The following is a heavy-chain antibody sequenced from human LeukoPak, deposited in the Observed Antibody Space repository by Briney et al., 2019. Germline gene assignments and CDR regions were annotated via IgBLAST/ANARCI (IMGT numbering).Heavy chain of an antibody. Sequence: SETLSLTCTVSGSSISSSSYYWGWIRQPPGKGLEWIGSIYYSGSTYYNPSLKSRVTISVDTSKNQFSLKLSSVTAADTAVYYCATTGYSSSWFWGQGTLVTVSS. V-gene: IGHV4-39*01. D-gene: IGHD6-13*01. CDR3: ATTGYSSSWF. CDR1: GSSISSSSYY. CDR2: IYYSGST. J-gene: IGHJ4*02.